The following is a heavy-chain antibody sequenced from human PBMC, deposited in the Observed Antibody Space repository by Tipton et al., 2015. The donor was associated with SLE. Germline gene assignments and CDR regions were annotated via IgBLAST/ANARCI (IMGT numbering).Heavy chain of an antibody. CDR1: GFTFSSYS. CDR3: ARGGGGLGAPFDY. Sequence: RLSCAASGFTFSSYSMNWVRQAPGKGLEWVAYISSSSSTIYYADSVKGRFTISRDNAKNSLYLQMNSLRAEDTAVYYCARGGGGLGAPFDYWGQGTLVTVSS. J-gene: IGHJ4*02. V-gene: IGHV3-48*04. CDR2: ISSSSSTI. D-gene: IGHD3/OR15-3a*01.